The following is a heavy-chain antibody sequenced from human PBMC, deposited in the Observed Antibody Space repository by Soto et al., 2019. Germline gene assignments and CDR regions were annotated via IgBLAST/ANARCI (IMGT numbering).Heavy chain of an antibody. CDR1: GFTFSDYY. D-gene: IGHD1-7*01. Sequence: QVQVVESGGGLVKPGGSLRLSCAASGFTFSDYYMNWIRQAPGKGVEWVSYISSSSDCTKYADSVKGRFTISRDNAKSSRYLQMNRLRAEDTAVYYCARCGVRGTKCRGQVYNWGQGTLVSVSS. J-gene: IGHJ4*02. CDR3: ARCGVRGTKCRGQVYN. V-gene: IGHV3-11*05. CDR2: ISSSSDCT.